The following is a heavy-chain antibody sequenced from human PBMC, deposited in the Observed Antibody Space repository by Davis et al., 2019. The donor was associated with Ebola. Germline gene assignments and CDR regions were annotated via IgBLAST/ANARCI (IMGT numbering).Heavy chain of an antibody. CDR1: GFTFSSYG. D-gene: IGHD4-23*01. CDR2: ISYDGSNK. CDR3: AKSVAGPPGD. Sequence: GGSLRLSCAASGFTFSSYGMHWVRQAPGKGLEWVAVISYDGSNKYYADSVKGRFTISRDNSKNTLYLQMNSLRAEDTAVYYCAKSVAGPPGDWGQGTLVTVSS. V-gene: IGHV3-30*18. J-gene: IGHJ4*02.